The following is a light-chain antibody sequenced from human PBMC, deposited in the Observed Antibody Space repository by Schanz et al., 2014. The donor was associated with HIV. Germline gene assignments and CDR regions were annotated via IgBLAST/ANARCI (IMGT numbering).Light chain of an antibody. V-gene: IGLV2-14*03. CDR2: DVS. Sequence: QSALTQPPSVSGSPGQSVTISCTGTSSDVGSYNYVSWYQQHPGKAPKLMIYDVSNRPSGVSSRFSGSKSGNTASLTISGLQAEDEADYYCSSYTSSGTQVFGTGTKLTVL. J-gene: IGLJ1*01. CDR3: SSYTSSGTQV. CDR1: SSDVGSYNY.